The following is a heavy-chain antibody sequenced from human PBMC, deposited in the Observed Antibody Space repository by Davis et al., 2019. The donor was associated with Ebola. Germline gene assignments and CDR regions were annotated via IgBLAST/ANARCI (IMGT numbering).Heavy chain of an antibody. CDR1: GFTFSSYG. D-gene: IGHD3-10*01. CDR3: ARGITMVRGVTPFDY. Sequence: GGSLRLSCAASGFTFSSYGMHWVRQAPGQGLEWMGWYNADNDNTKYSQKFQGRVTITRDPSAITAYMELSSLRSEDTAVYYCARGITMVRGVTPFDYWGQGTLVTVSS. CDR2: YNADNDNT. V-gene: IGHV1-3*01. J-gene: IGHJ4*02.